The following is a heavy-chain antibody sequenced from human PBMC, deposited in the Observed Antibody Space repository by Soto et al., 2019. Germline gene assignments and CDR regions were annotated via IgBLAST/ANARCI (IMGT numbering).Heavy chain of an antibody. V-gene: IGHV3-7*01. CDR3: ARDPHSSGWPY. D-gene: IGHD6-19*01. Sequence: HPWGSVRHSCAASGFVFSDGFRSWVRQAPGKGLEWVANIKQDGSEKYYVDSVKGRFTISRDNAKNSLYLQMNSLRAEDTAVYYCARDPHSSGWPYWGQGTLVTVSS. J-gene: IGHJ4*02. CDR2: IKQDGSEK. CDR1: GFVFSDGF.